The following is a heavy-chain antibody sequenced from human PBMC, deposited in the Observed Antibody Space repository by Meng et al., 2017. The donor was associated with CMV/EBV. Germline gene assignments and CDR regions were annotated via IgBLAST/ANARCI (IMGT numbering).Heavy chain of an antibody. Sequence: LIFSNYAFHWVRQAPGKGLEWLAVISYDGSDKYHADSVKGRFTISRDNSKKTLYLQMNSLRAADTAVYYCAIIYNFDSSGYDDVDHWGQGTLVTVSS. V-gene: IGHV3-30*03. CDR3: AIIYNFDSSGYDDVDH. D-gene: IGHD3-22*01. CDR1: LIFSNYA. J-gene: IGHJ4*02. CDR2: ISYDGSDK.